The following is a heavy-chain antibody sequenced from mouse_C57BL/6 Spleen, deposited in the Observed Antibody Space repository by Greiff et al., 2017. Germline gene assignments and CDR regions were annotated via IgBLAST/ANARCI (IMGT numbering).Heavy chain of an antibody. J-gene: IGHJ2*01. CDR1: GYTFTSYW. CDR2: IYPGSGST. V-gene: IGHV1-55*01. D-gene: IGHD1-1*01. Sequence: VQLQQPGAELVKPGASVKMSCKASGYTFTSYWITWVKQRPGQGLEWIGDIYPGSGSTNYNEKFKSKATLTVDTSSSTAYMQLSSLTSEDSAVYYCANGPYYYGSSPSYWGQGTTLTVSS. CDR3: ANGPYYYGSSPSY.